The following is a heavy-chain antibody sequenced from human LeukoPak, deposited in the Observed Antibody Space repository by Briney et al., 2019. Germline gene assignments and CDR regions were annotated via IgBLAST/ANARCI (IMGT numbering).Heavy chain of an antibody. J-gene: IGHJ4*02. Sequence: PGGSLRLSCAASGFTFSNYAMNWVRQAPGKGLEWVSGISYSGGSTYYADSVKGRFTISRDNSKNTLFLQVNSLRAEDTAIYYCAKVALHHYVWGSDRSPLGYWGQGTLVTVSS. V-gene: IGHV3-23*01. CDR3: AKVALHHYVWGSDRSPLGY. D-gene: IGHD3-16*02. CDR2: ISYSGGST. CDR1: GFTFSNYA.